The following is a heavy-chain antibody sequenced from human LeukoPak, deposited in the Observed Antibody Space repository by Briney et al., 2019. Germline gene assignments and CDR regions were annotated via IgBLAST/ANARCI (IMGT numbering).Heavy chain of an antibody. CDR3: VPGGHFDFWGDLFNQGPFPFDS. Sequence: QAGGSLRLSCAASGFTFSSYWMHWVRQAPGKGLVWVSRINSDGSSTSYADSVKGRFTISRDNAKNTLYLQMNSLRAEDTAVYYCVPGGHFDFWGDLFNQGPFPFDSWGQGTLVTVSS. J-gene: IGHJ4*02. CDR2: INSDGSST. D-gene: IGHD3-3*01. V-gene: IGHV3-74*01. CDR1: GFTFSSYW.